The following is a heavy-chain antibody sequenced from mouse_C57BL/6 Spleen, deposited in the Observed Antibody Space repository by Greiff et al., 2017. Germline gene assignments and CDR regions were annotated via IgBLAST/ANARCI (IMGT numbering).Heavy chain of an antibody. D-gene: IGHD3-2*02. CDR1: GYTFTSYW. Sequence: QVQLQQPGAELVKPGASVKLSCKASGYTFTSYWMHWVKQRPGQGLEWIGMIHPNSGSTNYNEKFKSKATLTVDNSSSTAYMQLSSLASEDSAVYYCARGASSGFFDYWGQGTTLTVSS. J-gene: IGHJ2*01. V-gene: IGHV1-64*01. CDR2: IHPNSGST. CDR3: ARGASSGFFDY.